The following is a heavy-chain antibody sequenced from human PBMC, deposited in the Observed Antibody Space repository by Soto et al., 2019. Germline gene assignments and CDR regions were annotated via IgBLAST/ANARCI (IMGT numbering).Heavy chain of an antibody. CDR2: ISSSSSYT. J-gene: IGHJ4*02. Sequence: GGSLRLSCAASGFTFSDYYMSWIRQAPGKGLEWVSYISSSSSYTNYADSVKGRFTISRDNAKNSLYLQMNSLRAEDTAVYYCARDNSPMVRGVIAYWGQGTLVTVSS. CDR3: ARDNSPMVRGVIAY. D-gene: IGHD3-10*01. V-gene: IGHV3-11*05. CDR1: GFTFSDYY.